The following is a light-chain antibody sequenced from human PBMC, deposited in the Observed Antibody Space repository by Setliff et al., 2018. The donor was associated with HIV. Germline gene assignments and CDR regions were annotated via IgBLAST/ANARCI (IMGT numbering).Light chain of an antibody. CDR2: DNS. J-gene: IGLJ1*01. V-gene: IGLV3-21*03. CDR1: NIESKS. Sequence: SYELAQPPSVSVAPGKTARITCGVNNIESKSVHWYQQKPGQAPVLVVYDNSDRPSGIPERFSGSNSGNTATLPISRVEAGDEADYYCQVWDSSSDHHVFGTGTKVTVL. CDR3: QVWDSSSDHHV.